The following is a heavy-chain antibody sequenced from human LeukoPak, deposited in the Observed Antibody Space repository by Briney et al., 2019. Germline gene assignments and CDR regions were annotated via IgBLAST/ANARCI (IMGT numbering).Heavy chain of an antibody. CDR2: MNPSGGST. CDR3: AISGSRKIYYYYYGMDV. V-gene: IGHV1-46*01. D-gene: IGHD1-26*01. J-gene: IGHJ6*02. CDR1: GYTFTSYY. Sequence: ASVKVSCKASGYTFTSYYMHWVRQAPGQGLEWMGIMNPSGGSTSYAQKFQGRVTMTRDTSTSTVYMELSSLRSEDTAVYYCAISGSRKIYYYYYGMDVWGQGTTVTVSS.